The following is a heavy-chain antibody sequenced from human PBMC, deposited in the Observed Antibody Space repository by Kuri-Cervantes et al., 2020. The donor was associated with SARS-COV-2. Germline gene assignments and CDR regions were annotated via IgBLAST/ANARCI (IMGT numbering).Heavy chain of an antibody. CDR1: EFTFSSYG. D-gene: IGHD1-1*01. V-gene: IGHV3-23*01. CDR3: ARDGHHWNFDY. CDR2: ISGSGDST. J-gene: IGHJ4*02. Sequence: GGSLRLSCAASEFTFSSYGMGWVRQAPGKGLEWVSVISGSGDSTYYADSVTGRFTISRDNAKNTLHLQMSSLRADDTAVYYCARDGHHWNFDYWGPGTLVTVSS.